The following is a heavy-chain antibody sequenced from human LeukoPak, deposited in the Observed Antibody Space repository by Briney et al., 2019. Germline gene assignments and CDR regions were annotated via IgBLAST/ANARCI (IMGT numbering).Heavy chain of an antibody. CDR3: ARRPGYCSSTSCQIPGWFDP. J-gene: IGHJ5*02. CDR1: GGSFSGYY. V-gene: IGHV4-34*01. Sequence: SETLSLTCAVYGGSFSGYYWSWIRQPPGKGLEWIGEISHSGSANYNPSLKSRVTISVDTSKNQFSLKLSSVTAADTAVYYCARRPGYCSSTSCQIPGWFDPWGQGTLVTVSS. D-gene: IGHD2-2*01. CDR2: ISHSGSA.